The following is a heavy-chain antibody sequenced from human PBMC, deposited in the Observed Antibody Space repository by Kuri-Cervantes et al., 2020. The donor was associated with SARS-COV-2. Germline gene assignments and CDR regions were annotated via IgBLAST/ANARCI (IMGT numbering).Heavy chain of an antibody. V-gene: IGHV3-30*02. D-gene: IGHD1-26*01. Sequence: GESLKISCAASGFTFRSYGMHWIRQAPGKGLEWVSCIRNDGITEHYADSVKGRFTISRDNSRNTLYLQMHSLRGEDAAVYFCARDLSRSERGELLRGYFDYWGQGTLVTVSS. J-gene: IGHJ4*02. CDR3: ARDLSRSERGELLRGYFDY. CDR1: GFTFRSYG. CDR2: IRNDGITE.